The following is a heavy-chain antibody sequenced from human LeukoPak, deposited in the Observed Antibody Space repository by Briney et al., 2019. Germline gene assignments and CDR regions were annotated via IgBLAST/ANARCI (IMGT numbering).Heavy chain of an antibody. CDR2: IYTRGST. J-gene: IGHJ5*01. Sequence: PSETLSLTCTVSGGSVSSGRYYWSWIRQPAGKGLEWIGRIYTRGSTNYNPSLKSRVSISVDTSKNQFSLNLTSVTAADTAVYYCATDGMVRGPDAWFGSWGQGILVTVSS. CDR3: ATDGMVRGPDAWFGS. CDR1: GGSVSSGRYY. D-gene: IGHD3-10*01. V-gene: IGHV4-61*02.